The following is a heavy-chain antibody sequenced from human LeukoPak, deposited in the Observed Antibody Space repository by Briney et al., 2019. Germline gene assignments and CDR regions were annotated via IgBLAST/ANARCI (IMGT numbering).Heavy chain of an antibody. Sequence: PGGSLRLSCAASGFTFSSYWMHWVRHAPGKGLVWVSRINSDGSYTSYADSVKGRFTISRDNAKNTLYLQMNSLRAEDTAVYYCVSFGLTTGSDYWGQGTLVTVSS. D-gene: IGHD4/OR15-4a*01. J-gene: IGHJ4*02. V-gene: IGHV3-74*01. CDR2: INSDGSYT. CDR3: VSFGLTTGSDY. CDR1: GFTFSSYW.